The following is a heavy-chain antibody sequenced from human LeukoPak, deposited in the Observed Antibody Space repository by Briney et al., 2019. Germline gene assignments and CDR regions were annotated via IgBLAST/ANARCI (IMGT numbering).Heavy chain of an antibody. CDR2: ISAYNGNT. CDR3: ASTTIFGVVIYGMDV. V-gene: IGHV1-18*01. D-gene: IGHD3-3*01. CDR1: GYTFTSYG. Sequence: ASVKVSCKASGYTFTSYGISWVRQAPGQGLEWMGWISAYNGNTNYAQKLQGRVTMTTDTSTSTAYMELRSLRSDDTAVYYCASTTIFGVVIYGMDVWGQGTTVTVSS. J-gene: IGHJ6*02.